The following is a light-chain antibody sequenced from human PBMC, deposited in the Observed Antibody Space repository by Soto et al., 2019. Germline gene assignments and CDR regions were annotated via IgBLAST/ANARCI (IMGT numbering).Light chain of an antibody. CDR1: QSLVYSGGNTY. CDR3: KQGTHWS. J-gene: IGKJ3*01. Sequence: DVVMTQSPLSLPVTLGQPASISCRSSQSLVYSGGNTYLNWVQQRPGQSPGRLIYKVSSRDSAVPDRFSGSGSGTDFTLKVSRVEAEDVGLYFCKQGTHWSFGPGTKVDIK. V-gene: IGKV2-30*01. CDR2: KVS.